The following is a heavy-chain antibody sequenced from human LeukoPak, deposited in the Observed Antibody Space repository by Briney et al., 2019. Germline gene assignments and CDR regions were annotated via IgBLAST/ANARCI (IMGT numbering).Heavy chain of an antibody. CDR1: GFTFNNFW. D-gene: IGHD3-3*01. J-gene: IGHJ5*02. Sequence: GGSLRLSCAASGFTFNNFWMSWVRQAPGKGLEWVANIKQDGSEKYYVDSVKGRFTISRDNAKNSLYLQMNSLRAEDTAVYYCARVGITIFGVAIIPDWFDPWGQGALVTVSS. CDR3: ARVGITIFGVAIIPDWFDP. V-gene: IGHV3-7*01. CDR2: IKQDGSEK.